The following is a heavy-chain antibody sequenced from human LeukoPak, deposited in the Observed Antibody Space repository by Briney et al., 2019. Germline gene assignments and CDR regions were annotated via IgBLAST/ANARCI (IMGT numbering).Heavy chain of an antibody. V-gene: IGHV3-23*01. J-gene: IGHJ4*02. Sequence: PGGSLRLSCAASEFTSSSYAMTWVRQAPGKGLEWVSSISGSGSTTYYADSVKGRFTISRDNSKNTLYLQMNSLRAEDTAVYYCAKDLGPYYGSGSYFDYWGQGTLVTVSS. CDR2: ISGSGSTT. CDR1: EFTSSSYA. D-gene: IGHD3-10*01. CDR3: AKDLGPYYGSGSYFDY.